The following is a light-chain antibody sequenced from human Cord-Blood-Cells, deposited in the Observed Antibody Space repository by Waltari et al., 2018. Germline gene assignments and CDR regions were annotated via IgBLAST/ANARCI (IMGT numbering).Light chain of an antibody. J-gene: IGKJ1*01. CDR2: KAS. V-gene: IGKV1-5*03. CDR1: QSISSW. CDR3: QQYNSYSQT. Sequence: DIQMTQSPSTLSASVGDRVTLTCRASQSISSWLAWYQQKPGKAPKLLIYKASSLESGVPSRFSGSGSGTEFTLTISSLQPDDFATYYCQQYNSYSQTFGQGTNVEIK.